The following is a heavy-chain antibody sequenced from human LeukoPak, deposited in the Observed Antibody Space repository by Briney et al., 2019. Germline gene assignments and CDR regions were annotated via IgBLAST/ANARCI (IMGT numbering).Heavy chain of an antibody. V-gene: IGHV4-4*08. CDR2: IYRFGNT. J-gene: IGHJ1*01. CDR3: AGRGQRYFRD. CDR1: GDSISSDF. Sequence: SETLSPTCTVSGDSISSDFWSWIRQPPGKGLEWIGYIYRFGNTDYNPSLMRRVTISLDTSKKQLSLNLTSVTAADTAVYYCAGRGQRYFRDWGQGTLVTVSS.